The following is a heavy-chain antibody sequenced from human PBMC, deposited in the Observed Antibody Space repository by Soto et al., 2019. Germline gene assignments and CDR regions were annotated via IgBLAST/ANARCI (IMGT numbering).Heavy chain of an antibody. CDR3: ARDARGDEAPMDY. CDR1: GYTFTGYY. Sequence: ASVKVSCKASGYTFTGYYMHWVRQAPGQGLEWMGWINPNSGGTNYAQKFQGWVTMTRDTSISTAYMELSRLRSDDTAVYYCARDARGDEAPMDYWGQGTLVTVSS. CDR2: INPNSGGT. D-gene: IGHD3-10*01. J-gene: IGHJ4*02. V-gene: IGHV1-2*04.